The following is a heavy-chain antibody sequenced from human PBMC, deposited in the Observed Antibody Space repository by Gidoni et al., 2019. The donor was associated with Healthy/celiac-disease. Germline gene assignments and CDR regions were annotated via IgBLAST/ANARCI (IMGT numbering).Heavy chain of an antibody. V-gene: IGHV3-48*01. J-gene: IGHJ4*02. Sequence: QAPGKGLEWVSYISSSSSTIYYADSVKGRFTISRDNAKNSLYLQMNSLRAEYTAVYYCARGGYYLDWVQGTLVTVSS. D-gene: IGHD2-8*01. CDR3: ARGGYYLD. CDR2: ISSSSSTI.